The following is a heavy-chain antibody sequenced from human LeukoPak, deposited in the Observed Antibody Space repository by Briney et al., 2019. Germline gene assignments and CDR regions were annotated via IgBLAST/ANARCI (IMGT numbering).Heavy chain of an antibody. CDR1: GGSISSYY. Sequence: PSETLSLTCTVSGGSISSYYWSWIRQSPGKGLEWIGRIYTSGSTNYNPTLKSRVTISVDTSKNQFSLNLRSVTAADTAVYYCARVDSGDSIDYWGQGTLVAVSS. CDR2: IYTSGST. D-gene: IGHD5-12*01. V-gene: IGHV4-4*07. CDR3: ARVDSGDSIDY. J-gene: IGHJ4*02.